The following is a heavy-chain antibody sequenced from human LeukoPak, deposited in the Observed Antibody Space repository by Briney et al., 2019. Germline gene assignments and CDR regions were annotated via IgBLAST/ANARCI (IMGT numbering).Heavy chain of an antibody. V-gene: IGHV3-21*01. Sequence: GGSLRLSCAATGFTFSSYSMNWVRQAPGRGLEWVSSIRFTGSYIYYADSVKGRFTISRDDAKNLLSLQMISLRVEDTAVYYCARVGAGSYGLDYWGQGTLVTVSS. D-gene: IGHD5-18*01. CDR1: GFTFSSYS. J-gene: IGHJ4*02. CDR3: ARVGAGSYGLDY. CDR2: IRFTGSYI.